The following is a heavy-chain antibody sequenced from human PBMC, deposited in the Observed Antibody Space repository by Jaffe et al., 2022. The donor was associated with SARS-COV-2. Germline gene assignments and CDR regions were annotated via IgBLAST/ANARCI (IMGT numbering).Heavy chain of an antibody. Sequence: QGQLVQSGAAVKEPGASVKVSCKASGYTFTNYFMHWVRQAPGQGLEWMGIINPSGGSTTYAQKFQDRVTMTWDTSTSTVYMELSSLRSEDTAVYYCARASWDLVPLFDYWGQGTLVTVSS. CDR3: ARASWDLVPLFDY. J-gene: IGHJ4*02. D-gene: IGHD1-26*01. CDR1: GYTFTNYF. V-gene: IGHV1-46*01. CDR2: INPSGGST.